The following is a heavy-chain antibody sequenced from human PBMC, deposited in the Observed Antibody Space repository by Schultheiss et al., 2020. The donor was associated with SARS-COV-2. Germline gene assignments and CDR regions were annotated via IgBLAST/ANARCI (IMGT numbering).Heavy chain of an antibody. J-gene: IGHJ6*02. Sequence: ASVKVSCKASGYTFTGYYMHWVRQAPGQGLEWMGWINPNSGGTNYAQKFQGWVTMTRDTSISTAYMELSRLRSDDTAVYYCARDAPLLYSSSPTYYYYGMDVWGQGTTVTVSS. V-gene: IGHV1-2*04. CDR2: INPNSGGT. CDR3: ARDAPLLYSSSPTYYYYGMDV. D-gene: IGHD6-6*01. CDR1: GYTFTGYY.